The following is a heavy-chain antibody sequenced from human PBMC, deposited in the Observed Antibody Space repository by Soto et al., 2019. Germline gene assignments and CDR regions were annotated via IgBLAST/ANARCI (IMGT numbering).Heavy chain of an antibody. CDR1: GGSISSSSYY. J-gene: IGHJ5*02. Sequence: SETLSLTCTVSGGSISSSSYYWGWIRQPPGKGLEWIGSIYYSGSTYYNPSLKSRVTISVDTSKNQFSLKLSSVTAADTAVYYCARQRSIGYSSSWYESLVWFDPWGQGTLVTVS. D-gene: IGHD6-13*01. CDR2: IYYSGST. V-gene: IGHV4-39*01. CDR3: ARQRSIGYSSSWYESLVWFDP.